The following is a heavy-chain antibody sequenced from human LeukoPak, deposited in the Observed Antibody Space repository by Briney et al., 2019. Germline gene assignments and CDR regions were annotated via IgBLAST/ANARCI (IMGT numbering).Heavy chain of an antibody. Sequence: ASVKVSCKASGGTFSSYAISWVRQAPGQGLEWMGRIIPILGIANYAQKFQGRVTITADKSTSTAYMELSSLRSEDTAVYYCARNFWGATRPPFHYWGQEPLVPVPS. D-gene: IGHD1-26*01. CDR2: IIPILGIA. CDR3: ARNFWGATRPPFHY. J-gene: IGHJ4*02. V-gene: IGHV1-69*04. CDR1: GGTFSSYA.